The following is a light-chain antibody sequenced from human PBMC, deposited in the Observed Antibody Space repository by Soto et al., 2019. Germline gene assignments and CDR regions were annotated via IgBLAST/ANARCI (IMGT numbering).Light chain of an antibody. CDR2: STS. Sequence: QTVVTQEPSLTVSPGGTVTLTCALNTGAVTSDYYPNWFQQKPGQVPRALIFSTSKRHSWTPARFSGSLLGGKAALTLSGVQPEDEADYYCLLYYGGAYVFGSGTKVTVL. CDR3: LLYYGGAYV. J-gene: IGLJ1*01. V-gene: IGLV7-43*01. CDR1: TGAVTSDYY.